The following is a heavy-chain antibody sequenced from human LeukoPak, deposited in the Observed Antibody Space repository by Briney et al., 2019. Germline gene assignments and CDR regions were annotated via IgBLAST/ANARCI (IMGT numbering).Heavy chain of an antibody. Sequence: GGSLRLSCAASGFTFTSYWMSWVRQAPGKGLEWVANIAQDGSEKYYVDSVKGRFTISRDNAKNSPYLQMNSLRAEDTAVYYCARAPWLRGFDIWGQGTMVTVSS. CDR1: GFTFTSYW. D-gene: IGHD5-12*01. V-gene: IGHV3-7*01. CDR2: IAQDGSEK. CDR3: ARAPWLRGFDI. J-gene: IGHJ3*02.